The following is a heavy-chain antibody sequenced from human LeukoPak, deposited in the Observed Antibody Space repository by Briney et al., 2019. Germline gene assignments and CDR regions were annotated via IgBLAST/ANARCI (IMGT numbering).Heavy chain of an antibody. V-gene: IGHV3-30*18. D-gene: IGHD3-22*01. Sequence: GGSLRLSCAASGFTFSSYGMHWVRQAPGKGLEWVAVISYDGSNKYYADSVKGRFTISRDNSKNTLYLQMNSLRAEDTAVYYCAKDVDYYDSSIGNAFDIWGQGTMVTVSS. CDR2: ISYDGSNK. CDR1: GFTFSSYG. J-gene: IGHJ3*02. CDR3: AKDVDYYDSSIGNAFDI.